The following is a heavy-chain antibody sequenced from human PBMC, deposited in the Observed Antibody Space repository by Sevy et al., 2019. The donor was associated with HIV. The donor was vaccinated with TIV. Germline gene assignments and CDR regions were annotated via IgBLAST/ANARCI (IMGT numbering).Heavy chain of an antibody. CDR1: GYTFTSYE. CDR2: INPNTGKT. J-gene: IGHJ4*02. CDR3: SRRAFNDY. Sequence: NKRGASVKVSCETSGYTFTSYEINWVRLVSGQGLEYMGWINPNTGKTGYVQKFQGRFTMTVDTSKTTAYMELSNLKPDDTAMYYCSRRAFNDYWGLGTLVTVSS. V-gene: IGHV1-8*01.